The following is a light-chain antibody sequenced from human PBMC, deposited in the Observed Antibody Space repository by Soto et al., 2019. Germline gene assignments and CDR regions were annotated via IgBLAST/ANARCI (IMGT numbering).Light chain of an antibody. Sequence: QSVLTQPPSASGSPGQSVTISCTGTNSDIGSNNHVSWYQQHPGKAPKLIIHDVNKRPSGVPDRFSGSKSGTTASLTVSEVQTDDESDYYCSAYAGSNTLLFGGGTKLTVL. CDR2: DVN. CDR1: NSDIGSNNH. V-gene: IGLV2-8*01. CDR3: SAYAGSNTLL. J-gene: IGLJ3*02.